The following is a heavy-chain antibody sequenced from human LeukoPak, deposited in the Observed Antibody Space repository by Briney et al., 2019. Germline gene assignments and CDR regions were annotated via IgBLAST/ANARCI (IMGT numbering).Heavy chain of an antibody. Sequence: ASVKVSCKASGYTFTSYYMHWLRQSPGQGLEWMGIINPSGGSTSYAQKFQGRVTMTRDTSTSTVYMELSSLRSEDTAVYYCARGVSSGYYPGYFDYWGQGTLVTVSS. CDR3: ARGVSSGYYPGYFDY. J-gene: IGHJ4*02. CDR1: GYTFTSYY. V-gene: IGHV1-46*01. D-gene: IGHD3-22*01. CDR2: INPSGGST.